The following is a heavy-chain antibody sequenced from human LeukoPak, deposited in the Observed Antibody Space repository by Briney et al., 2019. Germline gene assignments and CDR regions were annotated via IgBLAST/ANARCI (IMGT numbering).Heavy chain of an antibody. Sequence: ASVKVSCKASGYTFTSYGISWVRQAPGQGLEWMGWISAYNGNTNYAQKLQGRVTMTTDTSTSTAYMELSSLRSDDTAVYYCARALHIVGATGDFDYWGQGTLVTVSS. CDR3: ARALHIVGATGDFDY. J-gene: IGHJ4*02. CDR1: GYTFTSYG. V-gene: IGHV1-18*01. CDR2: ISAYNGNT. D-gene: IGHD1-26*01.